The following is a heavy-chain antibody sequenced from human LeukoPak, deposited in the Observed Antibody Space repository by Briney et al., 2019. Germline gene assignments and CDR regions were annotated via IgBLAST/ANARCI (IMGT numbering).Heavy chain of an antibody. J-gene: IGHJ3*02. D-gene: IGHD5-12*01. CDR2: IRYDGSNK. CDR3: AREGGFLNAFDI. CDR1: GFTVSSYG. Sequence: GRSLRLSCAASGFTVSSYGMHWVRQAPGKGLEWVAFIRYDGSNKYYADSVKGRFTISRDNSKNSLYLQMNSLRAEDTAVYYCAREGGFLNAFDIWGQGTTVTVSS. V-gene: IGHV3-30*02.